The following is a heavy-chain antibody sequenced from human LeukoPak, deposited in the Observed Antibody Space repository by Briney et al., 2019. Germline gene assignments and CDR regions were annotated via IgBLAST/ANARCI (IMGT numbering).Heavy chain of an antibody. J-gene: IGHJ4*02. CDR2: ISESAGST. Sequence: GGSLRLSCAASGFTFSHYAMSWVRQAPGKGLEWVAGISESAGSTNYADSVKGRFTISRDNSKNTLYLQMNSLRAEDTAVYYCARDNSGSCDFDYWGQGTLVTVSS. D-gene: IGHD1-26*01. V-gene: IGHV3-23*01. CDR1: GFTFSHYA. CDR3: ARDNSGSCDFDY.